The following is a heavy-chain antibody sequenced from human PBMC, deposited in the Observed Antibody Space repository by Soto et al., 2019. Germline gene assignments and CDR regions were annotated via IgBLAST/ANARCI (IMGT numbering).Heavy chain of an antibody. CDR1: GYTPTNYD. J-gene: IGHJ4*02. D-gene: IGHD3-16*01. CDR3: ARALYRRETYYAFDN. CDR2: ISAYNGNR. Sequence: QVTLVQSGPEVKKPGASVTVSCKTSGYTPTNYDIGWVRQAPGQGLEWMGWISAYNGNRNSAQKLQGRLTMTTDTYTKAAYMELRSLRSDDTAVYFCARALYRRETYYAFDNCGQGTLVTVSS. V-gene: IGHV1-18*01.